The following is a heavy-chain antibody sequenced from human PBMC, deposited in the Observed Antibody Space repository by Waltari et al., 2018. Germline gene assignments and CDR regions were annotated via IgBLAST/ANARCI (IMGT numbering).Heavy chain of an antibody. J-gene: IGHJ4*02. CDR2: IYYSWTP. V-gene: IGHV4-39*01. CDR3: ASPNAPYYFDY. Sequence: QLQLQESGPGLVKPSETLSLTCTVSGGSIRSSRYYWGWIRQPPGKGMELIGSIYYSWTPYDNPSLNVRSTISVVTSKNQFSLKLGSVTAADTAVYYCASPNAPYYFDYWGQGTLVTVSS. CDR1: GGSIRSSRYY.